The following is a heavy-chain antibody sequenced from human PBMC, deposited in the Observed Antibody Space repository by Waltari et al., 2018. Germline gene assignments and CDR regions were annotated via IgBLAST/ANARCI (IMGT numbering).Heavy chain of an antibody. CDR2: IYTSGST. J-gene: IGHJ4*02. Sequence: QVQLQESGPGLVKPSETLSLTCTVSGGSVSSYYWSWIRQPAGKGLEWIGRIYTSGSTNYNPSRKSRVTMSVDTSKNQFSLKLSSVTAADTAVYYCAREAGYCSGGSCYSDYWGQGTLVTVSS. V-gene: IGHV4-4*07. D-gene: IGHD2-15*01. CDR1: GGSVSSYY. CDR3: AREAGYCSGGSCYSDY.